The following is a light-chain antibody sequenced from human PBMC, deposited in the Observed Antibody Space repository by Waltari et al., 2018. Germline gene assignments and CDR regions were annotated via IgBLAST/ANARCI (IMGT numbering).Light chain of an antibody. V-gene: IGLV2-14*03. CDR1: DSDFGSNNF. Sequence: QSALTQPASVSGSPGESITISCTGSDSDFGSNNFVSWYQHHPGTAPRVMVYDVGNRPSGVSHRFSGSKSGKTASLTVSGLHAEDEAHYYCTAYTASGTLVFGGGTKLTVL. CDR2: DVG. CDR3: TAYTASGTLV. J-gene: IGLJ2*01.